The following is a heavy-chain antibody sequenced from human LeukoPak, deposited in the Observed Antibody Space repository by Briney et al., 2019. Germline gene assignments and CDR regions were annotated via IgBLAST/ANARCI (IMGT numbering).Heavy chain of an antibody. Sequence: GGSLRLSCAASGFTFSSYAMHWVRQAPGKGLEWVAVISYDGSNNYYADSVKGRFTMSGDNSKNTLHLQMNSLRAEDTAVYYCAKSHGYSYGFDYWGQETLVTVSS. CDR3: AKSHGYSYGFDY. V-gene: IGHV3-30*04. CDR1: GFTFSSYA. D-gene: IGHD5-18*01. J-gene: IGHJ4*02. CDR2: ISYDGSNN.